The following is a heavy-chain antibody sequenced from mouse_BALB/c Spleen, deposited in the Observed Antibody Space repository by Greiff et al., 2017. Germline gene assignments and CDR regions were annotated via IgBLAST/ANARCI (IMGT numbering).Heavy chain of an antibody. V-gene: IGHV1S81*02. CDR2: INPSNGGT. D-gene: IGHD1-1*01. Sequence: VKLMESGAELVKPGASVKLSCKASGYTFTSYYMYWVKQRPGQGLEWIGEINPSNGGTNFNEKFKGKATLTVDKSSSTAFMHLNSLTSEDSAVYYCARRGITTRYAMDYWGQGTSVTVSS. CDR1: GYTFTSYY. CDR3: ARRGITTRYAMDY. J-gene: IGHJ4*01.